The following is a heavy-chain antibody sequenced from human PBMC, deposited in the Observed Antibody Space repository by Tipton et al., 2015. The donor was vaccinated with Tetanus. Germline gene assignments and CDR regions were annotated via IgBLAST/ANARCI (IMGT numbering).Heavy chain of an antibody. CDR3: VRELISWTVVFINGFDQ. CDR2: ISSSGST. J-gene: IGHJ4*02. Sequence: TLSLTCTVSGGPLRSGDHYWSWIRQPPGKGLEWLAYISSSGSTNSNYSLKSRITISRDTSKNQFSLKLASVTAADTAVYYCVRELISWTVVFINGFDQWGQGTLVTVSS. CDR1: GGPLRSGDHY. D-gene: IGHD3-22*01. V-gene: IGHV4-61*08.